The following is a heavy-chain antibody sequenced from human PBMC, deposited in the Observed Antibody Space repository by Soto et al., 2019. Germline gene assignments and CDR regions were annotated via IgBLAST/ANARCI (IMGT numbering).Heavy chain of an antibody. CDR2: IVPIFGA. D-gene: IGHD3-22*01. Sequence: QVQLVQSGAEVKKPGSSVKVSCKSSGGTFSNYGFSWVRQAPGQGLECMGVIVPIFGAEHPQKFQGRVRITANESTNAVFMDRRGLRSEDTAAYYCARGGSDYEGSGYYQGHVWGQGTTVTVSS. CDR1: GGTFSNYG. J-gene: IGHJ6*02. V-gene: IGHV1-69*12. CDR3: ARGGSDYEGSGYYQGHV.